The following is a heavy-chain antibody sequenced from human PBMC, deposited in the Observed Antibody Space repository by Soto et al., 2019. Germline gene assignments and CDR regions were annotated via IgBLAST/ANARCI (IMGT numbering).Heavy chain of an antibody. CDR2: INHSGST. CDR1: GGSFSGYY. D-gene: IGHD3-3*01. V-gene: IGHV4-34*01. CDR3: ARYVLRFLEWPFNWFDP. J-gene: IGHJ5*02. Sequence: QVQLQQWGAGLLKPSETLSLTCAVYGGSFSGYYWSWIRQPPGKGLEWIGEINHSGSTNYNPSLKRRVTISVDTSKNQFSLKLSSVTAADTAVYYCARYVLRFLEWPFNWFDPWGQGTLVTVSS.